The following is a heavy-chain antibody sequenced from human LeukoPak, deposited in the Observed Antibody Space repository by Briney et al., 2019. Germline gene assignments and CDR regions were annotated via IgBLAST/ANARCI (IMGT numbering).Heavy chain of an antibody. CDR2: IWYDGSNK. V-gene: IGHV3-33*01. CDR1: GFTFSSYG. CDR3: ARDGGIIRFGGQDV. J-gene: IGHJ6*02. D-gene: IGHD3-16*01. Sequence: GGSLRLSCAASGFTFSSYGMHWVRQAPGKGLEWVAVIWYDGSNKYYADSVKGRFTISRDNAANSLYLQMNSLRVEDTAVYYCARDGGIIRFGGQDVWGQGTTVIVS.